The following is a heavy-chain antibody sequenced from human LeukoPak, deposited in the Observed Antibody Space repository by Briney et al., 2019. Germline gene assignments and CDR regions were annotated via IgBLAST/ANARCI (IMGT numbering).Heavy chain of an antibody. CDR2: INTDGRST. V-gene: IGHV3-74*01. D-gene: IGHD1-7*01. CDR1: GFTFSGNW. J-gene: IGHJ4*02. Sequence: GGCLRLSCAASGFTFSGNWMHWVRHRPGKGLVWISRINTDGRSTWYADFVKGRFTISRDNANNTLYLQMNRLRAEDTAVYYCARDTKTTLDYWGQGTLVTVSS. CDR3: ARDTKTTLDY.